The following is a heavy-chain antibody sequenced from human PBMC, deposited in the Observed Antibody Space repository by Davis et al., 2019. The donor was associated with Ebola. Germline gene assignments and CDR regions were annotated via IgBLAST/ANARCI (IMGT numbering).Heavy chain of an antibody. J-gene: IGHJ4*02. CDR1: GFTFDDYA. CDR3: ARDRGPTGYSSSWYQFDY. V-gene: IGHV3-9*01. CDR2: ISWNSGSI. D-gene: IGHD6-13*01. Sequence: SLKISCAASGFTFDDYAMHWVRQAPGKGLEWVSGISWNSGSIGYADSVKGRFTISRDNAKNSLYLQMNSLRAEDTAVYYCARDRGPTGYSSSWYQFDYWGQGTLVTVSS.